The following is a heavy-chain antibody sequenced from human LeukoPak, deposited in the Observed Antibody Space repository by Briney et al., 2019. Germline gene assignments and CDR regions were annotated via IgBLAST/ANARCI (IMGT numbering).Heavy chain of an antibody. D-gene: IGHD1-26*01. J-gene: IGHJ4*02. CDR3: ARGYSIVGATLDY. V-gene: IGHV3-21*01. CDR2: ISSSSSYI. Sequence: GSLRLSCAASGFTFSSYSMNWVRQAPGKGLEWVSSISSSSSYIYYADSVKGRFTISRDNAKNSLYLQMNSLRAEDTAVYYCARGYSIVGATLDYWGQGTLVTVSS. CDR1: GFTFSSYS.